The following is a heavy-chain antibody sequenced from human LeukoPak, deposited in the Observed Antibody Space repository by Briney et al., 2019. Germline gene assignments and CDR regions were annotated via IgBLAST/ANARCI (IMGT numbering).Heavy chain of an antibody. CDR3: ASGREYYDFWSGYYLDY. CDR2: INHSGST. CDR1: GGSFSGYY. Sequence: PSETLSLTCAVYGGSFSGYYWSWIRQPPGKGLEWIGEINHSGSTNYNPSLKSRVTISVDTSKNQFSLKLSSVTAADTAVYYCASGREYYDFWSGYYLDYWGQGTLVTVSS. D-gene: IGHD3-3*01. V-gene: IGHV4-34*01. J-gene: IGHJ4*02.